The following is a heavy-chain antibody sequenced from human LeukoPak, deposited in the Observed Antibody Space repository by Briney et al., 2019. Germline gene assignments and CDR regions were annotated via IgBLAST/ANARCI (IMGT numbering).Heavy chain of an antibody. CDR1: GGSISSYY. V-gene: IGHV4-59*08. D-gene: IGHD6-19*01. CDR2: IYYSGST. Sequence: PSETLSLTCTVSGGSISSYYWSWIRQPPGKGLEWIGYIYYSGSTNYNPSLKSRVTISVDTSKNQFSLKLSSVTAADTAVYYCARLAEPGPQWLVGDYYYYGMDVWGQGTTVTVTS. CDR3: ARLAEPGPQWLVGDYYYYGMDV. J-gene: IGHJ6*02.